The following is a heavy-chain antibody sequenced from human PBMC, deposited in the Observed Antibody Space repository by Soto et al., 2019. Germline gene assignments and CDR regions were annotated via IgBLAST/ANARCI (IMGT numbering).Heavy chain of an antibody. CDR1: GYTFTSYG. Sequence: QVPLVQSGAEVKKPGASVKVSCKASGYTFTSYGISWVRQAPGQGLDWMGWIIPILGTANYAQKFQGRVTITADESTSTAYMELSSLRSEDTAVYYCAKPTKGSSWYYYGMDVWGQGTTVTVSS. CDR3: AKPTKGSSWYYYGMDV. V-gene: IGHV1-69*13. D-gene: IGHD6-13*01. CDR2: IIPILGTA. J-gene: IGHJ6*02.